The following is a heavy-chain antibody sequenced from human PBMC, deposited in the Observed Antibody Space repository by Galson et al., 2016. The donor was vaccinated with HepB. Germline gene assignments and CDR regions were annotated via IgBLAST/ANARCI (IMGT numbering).Heavy chain of an antibody. CDR3: ARDDETYGDPDF. CDR2: INEDGRKT. V-gene: IGHV3-7*03. J-gene: IGHJ4*02. Sequence: SLRLSCAASGLIFTKYWMAWVRQAPGKGLEWVANINEDGRKTYYGDSVKGRFTISRDNAKKSLFLQMNSLRVEDTAVYYCARDDETYGDPDFWGQGTLVTVSS. D-gene: IGHD4-17*01. CDR1: GLIFTKYW.